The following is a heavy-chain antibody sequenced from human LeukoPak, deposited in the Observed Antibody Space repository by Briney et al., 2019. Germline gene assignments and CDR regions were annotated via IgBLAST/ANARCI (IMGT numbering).Heavy chain of an antibody. V-gene: IGHV4-34*01. CDR1: GFTFSSYA. CDR2: INHSGST. CDR3: ARDGTPYSSGLPSAGDDAFDI. J-gene: IGHJ3*02. D-gene: IGHD6-19*01. Sequence: PGGSLRLSCAASGFTFSSYAMHWVRQAPGKGLEWIGEINHSGSTYYNPSLKSRVTISVDTSKNQFSLKLSSVTAADTAVYYCARDGTPYSSGLPSAGDDAFDIWGQGTVVTVSS.